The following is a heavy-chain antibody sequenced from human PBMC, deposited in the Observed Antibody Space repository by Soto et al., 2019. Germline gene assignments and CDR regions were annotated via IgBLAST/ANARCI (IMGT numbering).Heavy chain of an antibody. CDR3: ARVSYCGGDCYAPNFDY. CDR2: IYYSGST. J-gene: IGHJ4*02. V-gene: IGHV4-59*01. CDR1: GGSISSYY. Sequence: SETLSLTCTASGGSISSYYWSWIRQPPGKGLEWIGYIYYSGSTNYNPSLKSRVTISVDTSKNQFSLKLSSVTAADTAVYYCARVSYCGGDCYAPNFDYWGQGTLVTSPQ. D-gene: IGHD2-21*02.